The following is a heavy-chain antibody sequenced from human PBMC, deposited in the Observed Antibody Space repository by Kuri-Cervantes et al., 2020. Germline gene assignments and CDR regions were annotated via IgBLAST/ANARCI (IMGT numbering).Heavy chain of an antibody. V-gene: IGHV3-48*02. CDR3: VSLFVVVPAARRDAFDI. J-gene: IGHJ3*02. CDR2: ISSSSSTI. Sequence: GGSLRLSCAASGFTFSSYSMNWVRQAPGKGLEWVSSISSSSSTIYYADSVKGRFTISRDNAKSSLYLQMNSLRDEDTAVYYCVSLFVVVPAARRDAFDIWGQGTMVTVSS. CDR1: GFTFSSYS. D-gene: IGHD2-2*01.